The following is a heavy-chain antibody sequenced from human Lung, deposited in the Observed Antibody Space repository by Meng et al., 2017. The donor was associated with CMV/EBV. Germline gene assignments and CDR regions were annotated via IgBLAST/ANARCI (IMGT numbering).Heavy chain of an antibody. CDR3: AKDFCSSTSCYRSYYYYYGMDV. CDR2: IRYDGSNK. J-gene: IGHJ6*02. D-gene: IGHD2-2*01. Sequence: GGSXRLXCAASGFTFSSYGMHWVRQAPGKGLEWVAFIRYDGSNKYYADSVKGRFTISRDNSKNTLYLQMNSLRAEDTAVYYCAKDFCSSTSCYRSYYYYYGMDVXGQGTTVTVSS. CDR1: GFTFSSYG. V-gene: IGHV3-30*02.